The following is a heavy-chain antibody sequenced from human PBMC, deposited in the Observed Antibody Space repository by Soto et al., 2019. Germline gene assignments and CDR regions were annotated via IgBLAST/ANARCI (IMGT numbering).Heavy chain of an antibody. Sequence: SQARCVPWTGSAGFLSPCRDYFCCILLHKKKVLEWIGSIFYSGSTYYNPSLKSRVTISVHTSKNQFSLKLSSVTAADTAVYYCACIFSGGYSYGFYYXGMDVWGQGPTVT. CDR2: IFYSGST. D-gene: IGHD5-18*01. V-gene: IGHV4-39*01. CDR3: ACIFSGGYSYGFYYXGMDV. J-gene: IGHJ6*02. CDR1: AGFLSPCRDY.